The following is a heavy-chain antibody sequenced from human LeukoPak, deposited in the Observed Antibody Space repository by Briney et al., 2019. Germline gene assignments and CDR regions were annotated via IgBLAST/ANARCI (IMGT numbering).Heavy chain of an antibody. V-gene: IGHV4-59*01. CDR2: IYYSGST. CDR1: GASISGYY. Sequence: SETLSLTCTVSGASISGYYWSWIRQSPGKGLEWIGYIYYSGSTYYNPSLKSRVVISVDTSKNQFSLKLSSVTVADTAMYYCARVRYSYGAGLLDYWGQGTLVTVSS. CDR3: ARVRYSYGAGLLDY. D-gene: IGHD5-18*01. J-gene: IGHJ4*02.